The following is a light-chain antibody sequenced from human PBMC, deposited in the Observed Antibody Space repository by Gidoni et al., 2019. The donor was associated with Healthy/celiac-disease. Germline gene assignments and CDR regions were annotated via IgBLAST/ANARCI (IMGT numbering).Light chain of an antibody. V-gene: IGKV1-5*03. CDR2: KAS. J-gene: IGKJ2*03. CDR3: QQYNSS. CDR1: QSISSW. Sequence: IQMTQSTSTLSAPVGDSVTITCRASQSISSWLAWYQQKPGKAPKLLIYKASSLESGVPSRFSCSGSGTEFTLTISSLQPDDFATYYCQQYNSSFGQXTKLEIK.